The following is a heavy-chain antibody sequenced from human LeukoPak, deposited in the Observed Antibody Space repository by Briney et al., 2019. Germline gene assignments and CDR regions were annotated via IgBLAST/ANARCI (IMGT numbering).Heavy chain of an antibody. D-gene: IGHD6-6*01. V-gene: IGHV4-59*01. CDR1: GGSIRTYY. CDR2: IYYSGST. CDR3: ARVAARYVGMDV. J-gene: IGHJ6*02. Sequence: SETLSLTCTVSGGSIRTYYWNWIRQPPGKGLEWIGYIYYSGSTNYNPSLKSRVTISVDTSKKQVSLNLSSVTAADTAVYYCARVAARYVGMDVWGQGTTVTVSS.